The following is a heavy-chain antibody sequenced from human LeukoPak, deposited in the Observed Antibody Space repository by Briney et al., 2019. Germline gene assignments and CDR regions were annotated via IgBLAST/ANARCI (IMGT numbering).Heavy chain of an antibody. CDR1: GFTFSSYS. Sequence: PGGSLRLSCAASGFTFSSYSMNWVRQAPGKGLEWVSSISSSSSYIYYADSVKGRFTISRDNAKNSLYLQMNSLRAEDTAVYYCGRDRYQMSGSDTAGAFDIWGQGTMVTVSS. V-gene: IGHV3-21*01. CDR3: GRDRYQMSGSDTAGAFDI. J-gene: IGHJ3*02. CDR2: ISSSSSYI. D-gene: IGHD1-26*01.